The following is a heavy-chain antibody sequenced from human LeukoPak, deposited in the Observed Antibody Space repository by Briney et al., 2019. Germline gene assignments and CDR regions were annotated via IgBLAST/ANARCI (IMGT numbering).Heavy chain of an antibody. D-gene: IGHD2/OR15-2a*01. Sequence: GGSQRLSCAASGFTFSSFAMSWVRQAPGKGLEWVSGISGRDGSTYYADSVKGRFTISRDNSKNTLYLQMNSLRAEETAVYYCARAGNTRFDYWGQGTLVTVSS. J-gene: IGHJ4*02. V-gene: IGHV3-23*01. CDR3: ARAGNTRFDY. CDR1: GFTFSSFA. CDR2: ISGRDGST.